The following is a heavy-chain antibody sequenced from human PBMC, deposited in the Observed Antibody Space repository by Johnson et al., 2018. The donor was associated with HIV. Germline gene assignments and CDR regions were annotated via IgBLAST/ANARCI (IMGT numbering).Heavy chain of an antibody. CDR1: RFTFSTYA. J-gene: IGHJ3*02. Sequence: VQLVESGGGLVQPGGSLRLSCAASRFTFSTYAMSWVRQAPGKGLEWVSVIYSGGSTYYADSVKGRFTISRDNPKNTLFLQMNSLRAEDTAVYYCARGFSKDDAFDIWGQGTMVTVSS. CDR2: IYSGGST. CDR3: ARGFSKDDAFDI. V-gene: IGHV3-66*01.